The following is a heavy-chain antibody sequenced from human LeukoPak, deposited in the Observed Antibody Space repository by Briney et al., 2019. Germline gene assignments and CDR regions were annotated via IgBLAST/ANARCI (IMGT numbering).Heavy chain of an antibody. CDR3: AKGGYQLLFSFDY. CDR1: GFTFTNYV. Sequence: PGGSLRLSCAASGFTFTNYVMSWVRQAPGKGLEWVSAISGSGGSTYYADSVKGRFTISRDNSKNTLYLQMNSLRAEDTAVYYCAKGGYQLLFSFDYWGQGTLVTVSS. J-gene: IGHJ4*02. CDR2: ISGSGGST. V-gene: IGHV3-23*01. D-gene: IGHD2-2*01.